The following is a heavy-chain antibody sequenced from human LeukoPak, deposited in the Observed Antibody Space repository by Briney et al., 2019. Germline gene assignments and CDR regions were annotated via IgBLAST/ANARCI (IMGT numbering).Heavy chain of an antibody. J-gene: IGHJ6*03. D-gene: IGHD3-22*01. Sequence: SGGSLRLSCAASGFTFSTYAMSWVRQAPGKGLEWVSLIGGSDGRTRYADSVKGRFTISRDNSKNTLYLEVNSLRAEDAAVYYCAKDSSSYDWGYMDVWGKGTTVTISS. CDR2: IGGSDGRT. CDR3: AKDSSSYDWGYMDV. V-gene: IGHV3-23*01. CDR1: GFTFSTYA.